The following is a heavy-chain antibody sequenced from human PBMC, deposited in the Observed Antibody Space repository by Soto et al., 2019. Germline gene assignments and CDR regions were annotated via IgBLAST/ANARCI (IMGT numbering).Heavy chain of an antibody. CDR3: ARDPHYGGNRWDAFDI. Sequence: SQTLSLTCAISGDSVSSNSAAWNWIRQSPSRGLEWLGRTYYRSKWYNDYALSVKSRITINPDTSKNQFSLQLNSVTPEDTSVYYCARDPHYGGNRWDAFDIWGQGTMVTVSS. CDR1: GDSVSSNSAA. V-gene: IGHV6-1*01. J-gene: IGHJ3*02. CDR2: TYYRSKWYN. D-gene: IGHD4-17*01.